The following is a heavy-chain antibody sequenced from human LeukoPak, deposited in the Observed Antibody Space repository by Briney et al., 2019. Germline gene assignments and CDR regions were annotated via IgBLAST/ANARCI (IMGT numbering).Heavy chain of an antibody. CDR1: GYTFTSYD. CDR3: ARDVGRQYYYDSSGYLPDY. Sequence: ASVKVSCKASGYTFTSYDINWVRQATGQGLEWMGWMNPNSGNTGYAQKLQGRVTMTRNTSISTAYMELSSLRSEDTAVYYCARDVGRQYYYDSSGYLPDYWGQGTLVTVSS. V-gene: IGHV1-8*01. D-gene: IGHD3-22*01. J-gene: IGHJ4*02. CDR2: MNPNSGNT.